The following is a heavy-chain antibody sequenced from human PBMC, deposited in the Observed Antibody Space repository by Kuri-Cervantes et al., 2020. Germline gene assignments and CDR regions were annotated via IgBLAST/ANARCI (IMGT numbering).Heavy chain of an antibody. CDR3: ARGFEERAVVVVGATPSTDGFDI. D-gene: IGHD2-15*01. J-gene: IGHJ3*02. Sequence: SETLSLTCTVSGGSITNADYYWSWIRQPPGKGLEWIGYVYYSGDSYYNPSLKSRVTMSVDKSNNQFSLKLTSVTAADTAVYFCARGFEERAVVVVGATPSTDGFDIWGQGTLVTVSS. V-gene: IGHV4-30-4*08. CDR1: GGSITNADYY. CDR2: VYYSGDS.